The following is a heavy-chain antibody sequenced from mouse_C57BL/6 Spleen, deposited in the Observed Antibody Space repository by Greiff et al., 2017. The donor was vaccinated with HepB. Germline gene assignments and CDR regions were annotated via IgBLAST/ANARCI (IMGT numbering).Heavy chain of an antibody. V-gene: IGHV1-4*01. CDR2: INPSSGYT. D-gene: IGHD2-1*01. J-gene: IGHJ2*01. CDR1: GYTFTSYT. Sequence: QVQLQQSGAELARPGASVKMSCKASGYTFTSYTMHWVKQRPGQGLEWIGYINPSSGYTKYNQKFKDKATLTADKSSSTAYMQLSSLTSEDSAVYYCARSDGNYNYFDYWGQGTTLTVSS. CDR3: ARSDGNYNYFDY.